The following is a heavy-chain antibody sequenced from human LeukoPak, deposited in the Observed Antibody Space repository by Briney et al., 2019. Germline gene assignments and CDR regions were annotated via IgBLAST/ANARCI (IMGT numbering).Heavy chain of an antibody. CDR1: GFILSTYG. V-gene: IGHV3-48*01. CDR3: ARAGYSGYALGD. CDR2: ISSSSSTI. Sequence: GGSLRLSCAASGFILSTYGMTWVRQAPGKGLKWVSYISSSSSTIYYADSVKGRFTISRDNSKNTLYLQMNSLRAEDTAVYYCARAGYSGYALGDWGQGTLVTVSS. J-gene: IGHJ4*02. D-gene: IGHD5-12*01.